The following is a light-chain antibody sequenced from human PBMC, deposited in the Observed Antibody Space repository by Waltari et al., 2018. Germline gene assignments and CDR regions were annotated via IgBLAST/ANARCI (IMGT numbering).Light chain of an antibody. V-gene: IGLV1-47*01. CDR3: ASWDQSLRGVV. Sequence: QSVLSQPPSASASPGQGVTISCSGSNSNIGFNSVFWYQHVPGTAPKLVIFRDIRRPSGVPGRVSGSKSGTSASLTISGLRSEDEADYYCASWDQSLRGVVFGGGTKLTVL. CDR2: RDI. CDR1: NSNIGFNS. J-gene: IGLJ2*01.